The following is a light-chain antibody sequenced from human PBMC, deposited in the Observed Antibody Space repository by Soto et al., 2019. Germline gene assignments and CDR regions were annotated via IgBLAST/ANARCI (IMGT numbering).Light chain of an antibody. CDR2: FAS. Sequence: DIQMTQSPSSVSASVGDRVTLTCRASQGIGDRLAWYQQKPGKVPQLLIYFASTLGSGVPSRFSGSGSGTDFILTINTLQADDFATYYCLHTYSFPPTFVQGTKVDTK. J-gene: IGKJ1*01. CDR1: QGIGDR. CDR3: LHTYSFPPT. V-gene: IGKV1-12*01.